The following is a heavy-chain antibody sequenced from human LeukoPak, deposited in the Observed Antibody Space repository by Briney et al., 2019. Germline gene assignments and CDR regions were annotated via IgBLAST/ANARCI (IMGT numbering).Heavy chain of an antibody. J-gene: IGHJ4*02. CDR2: INSDGSST. CDR3: ISSNPTFDY. Sequence: GGSLRLSCAASGFTFSNYAMHWVRQAPGKGLVWVSRINSDGSSTTYADFVKGRFTISRDDAKSTLYLQMNSLRAEDTALYYCISSNPTFDYWGQGTLVTVSS. D-gene: IGHD1-14*01. V-gene: IGHV3-74*01. CDR1: GFTFSNYA.